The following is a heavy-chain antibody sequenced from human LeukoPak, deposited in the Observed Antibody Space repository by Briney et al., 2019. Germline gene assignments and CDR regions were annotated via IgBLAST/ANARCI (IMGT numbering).Heavy chain of an antibody. CDR3: EGWERPFDY. V-gene: IGHV3-64*01. CDR1: GFTFSSYA. J-gene: IGHJ4*02. CDR2: ISSNGGST. D-gene: IGHD1-26*01. Sequence: PGGSLRLSCAASGFTFSSYAMHWVRQAPGKGLEYVSAISSNGGSTYYANSVKGRFTISKDNSRNTLYLQMNSLRAEDTAVYYCEGWERPFDYWGQGTLVTVSS.